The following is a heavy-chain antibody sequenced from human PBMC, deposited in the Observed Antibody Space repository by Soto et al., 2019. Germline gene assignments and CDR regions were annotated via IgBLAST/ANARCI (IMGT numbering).Heavy chain of an antibody. CDR1: GGSFSGYY. D-gene: IGHD5-12*01. CDR3: ARRAVATITYYYGMDV. J-gene: IGHJ6*02. Sequence: QVQLQQWGAGLLKPSETLSLTCAVYGGSFSGYYWSWIRQPPGKGLEWIGEINHSGSTNYNPSLKSPVTLSGDTSKNQFSLKLSSVTAADTAVYYCARRAVATITYYYGMDVWGQGTTVTVSS. V-gene: IGHV4-34*01. CDR2: INHSGST.